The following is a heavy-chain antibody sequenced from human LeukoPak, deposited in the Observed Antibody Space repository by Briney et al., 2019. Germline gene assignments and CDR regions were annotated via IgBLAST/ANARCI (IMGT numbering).Heavy chain of an antibody. CDR2: INHSGST. J-gene: IGHJ6*02. V-gene: IGHV4-34*01. D-gene: IGHD3-10*01. CDR1: GGSFSGYY. CDR3: ARGAVPVRGLYYYYYGMDV. Sequence: KPSETLSLTCAVYGGSFSGYYWSWIRQPPGKGLGWIGEINHSGSTNYNPSLKSRVTISVDTSKNQFSLKLSSVTAADTAVYYCARGAVPVRGLYYYYYGMDVWGQGTTVTVSS.